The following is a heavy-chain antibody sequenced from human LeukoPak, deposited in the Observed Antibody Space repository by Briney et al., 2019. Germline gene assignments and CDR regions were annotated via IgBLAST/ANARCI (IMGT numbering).Heavy chain of an antibody. V-gene: IGHV3-30*18. D-gene: IGHD3-22*01. CDR3: AKGHSSGPLAY. CDR1: GFTFSSYG. Sequence: GGSLRLSCAASGFTFSSYGMHWVRQAPGKGLEWVAVISYDGSNKYYADSVKGRFTISRDNSKNTLYLQMNSLRAEDTAVYYCAKGHSSGPLAYWGQGTLVIVSS. CDR2: ISYDGSNK. J-gene: IGHJ4*02.